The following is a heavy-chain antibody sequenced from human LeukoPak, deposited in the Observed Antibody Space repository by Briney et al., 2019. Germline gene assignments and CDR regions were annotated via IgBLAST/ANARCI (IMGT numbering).Heavy chain of an antibody. J-gene: IGHJ4*02. D-gene: IGHD6-13*01. Sequence: PGGSLRLSCAASGFTFSSYAMHWVRQAPGKGLEWVAVIWYDGSNKYYADSVKGRFTISRDNSEDTLYLQMNSLRVEDTAVYYCARDRGTNLRLTSAGSFDYWGQGTLVTVSS. CDR2: IWYDGSNK. CDR3: ARDRGTNLRLTSAGSFDY. CDR1: GFTFSSYA. V-gene: IGHV3-33*01.